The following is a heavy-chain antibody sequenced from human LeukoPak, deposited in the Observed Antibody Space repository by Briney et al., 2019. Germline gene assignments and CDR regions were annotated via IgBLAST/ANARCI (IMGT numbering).Heavy chain of an antibody. J-gene: IGHJ4*02. V-gene: IGHV1-18*01. Sequence: ASVKVSCKASGYTFISYGISWVRQAPGQGLEWMGWISAYNGNTNYAQKLQGRVTMTTDTSTSTAYMELRSLRSDDTAVYYCARGSRPYSSSWYQAQWYFDYWGQGTLVTVSS. CDR2: ISAYNGNT. CDR1: GYTFISYG. CDR3: ARGSRPYSSSWYQAQWYFDY. D-gene: IGHD6-13*01.